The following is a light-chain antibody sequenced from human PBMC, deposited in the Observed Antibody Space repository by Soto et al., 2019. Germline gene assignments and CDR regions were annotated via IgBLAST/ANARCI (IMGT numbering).Light chain of an antibody. CDR1: QSVSSN. J-gene: IGKJ5*01. CDR3: KQYNNWLPGII. V-gene: IGKV3-15*01. CDR2: GAS. Sequence: EIMMTLSLATLSVYPGDRTTLACRASQSVSSNLAWYQQNPGQAPRLLIYGASTRATRIPARFSGSGSGTDFTLTISSLQSQDFAVYYCKQYNNWLPGIIFGQMTRQAVK.